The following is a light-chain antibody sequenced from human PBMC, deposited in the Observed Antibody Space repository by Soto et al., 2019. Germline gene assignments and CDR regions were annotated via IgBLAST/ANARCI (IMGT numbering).Light chain of an antibody. CDR2: GAS. Sequence: ETVMTQSPAPLSVSPGEGATLSCRASQSVSINLAWYQQKPGQAPRLLIYGASTRATGIPARFSGSGSGTEVTLPISSLQSEDFAVYYCQQYNNWPPITFGQGTRLEIK. CDR1: QSVSIN. CDR3: QQYNNWPPIT. V-gene: IGKV3-15*01. J-gene: IGKJ5*01.